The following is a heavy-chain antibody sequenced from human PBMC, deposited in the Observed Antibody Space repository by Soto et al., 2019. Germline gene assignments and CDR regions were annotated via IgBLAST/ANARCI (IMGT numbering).Heavy chain of an antibody. CDR1: GDSVSSNSAA. CDR3: AGDWYCSGGSCYSDAFDI. J-gene: IGHJ3*02. V-gene: IGHV6-1*01. Sequence: SQTLSLTCAISGDSVSSNSAAWNWIRQSPSRGLEWLGRTYYRSKWYNDYAVSVKSRITINPDTSKNQFSLQLNSVTPEDTAVYYCAGDWYCSGGSCYSDAFDIWGQGTMVTVSS. D-gene: IGHD2-15*01. CDR2: TYYRSKWYN.